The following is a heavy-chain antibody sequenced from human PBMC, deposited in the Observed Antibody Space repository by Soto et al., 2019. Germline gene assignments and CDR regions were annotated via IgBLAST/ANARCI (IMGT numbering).Heavy chain of an antibody. Sequence: PSETLSLTCSVAGGSITSFYWSWIRQSPGKGLEWIGHIYFSGSSNYNPSFKSRVTLSGETSKDQFYLKLTSVTAAEKAVYYCARDTYYYDNGNIGQADFDIWGKVTMVT. CDR2: IYFSGSS. CDR1: GGSITSFY. V-gene: IGHV4-59*01. J-gene: IGHJ3*02. D-gene: IGHD3-22*01. CDR3: ARDTYYYDNGNIGQADFDI.